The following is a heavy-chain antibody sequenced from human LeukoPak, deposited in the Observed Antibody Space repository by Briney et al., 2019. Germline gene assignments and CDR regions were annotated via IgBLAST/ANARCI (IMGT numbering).Heavy chain of an antibody. Sequence: PGGSLRLSCTASGFSFSNCAMSWVRQAPGKGLEWVSLISDSGAYTYYGDSVRGRFTISRDNSKNTLYLQMNSLRAEDTAVYYCAKLYSSGWYYFDYWGQGTLVIVSS. CDR3: AKLYSSGWYYFDY. CDR2: ISDSGAYT. CDR1: GFSFSNCA. D-gene: IGHD6-19*01. V-gene: IGHV3-23*01. J-gene: IGHJ4*02.